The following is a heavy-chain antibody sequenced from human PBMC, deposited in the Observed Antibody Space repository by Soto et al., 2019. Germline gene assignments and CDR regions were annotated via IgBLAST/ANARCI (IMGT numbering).Heavy chain of an antibody. CDR2: ISYDGSNK. CDR3: AKEGEPTVMAK. CDR1: GFTFSSYG. Sequence: QVQLVESGGGVVQPGRSLRLSCAASGFTFSSYGMHWVRQAPGKGLEWVAVISYDGSNKYYADSVKGRFTISRDNSKNPLYLKMNSMRDEDRGVYNCAKEGEPTVMAKWGRGTLVTVSS. D-gene: IGHD4-4*01. J-gene: IGHJ4*02. V-gene: IGHV3-30*18.